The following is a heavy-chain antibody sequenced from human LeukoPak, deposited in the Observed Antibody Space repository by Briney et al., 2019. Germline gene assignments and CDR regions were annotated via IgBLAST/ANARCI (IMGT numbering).Heavy chain of an antibody. CDR2: IRFDGSNT. CDR3: AKSSSDYYYYYMDV. J-gene: IGHJ6*03. V-gene: IGHV3-30*02. D-gene: IGHD6-6*01. Sequence: TGGSLRLSCAASGFTFSSYGMHWVRQAPGRGLEWVAFIRFDGSNTYYADSVKGRFTISRDNSKNTLYLQMNSLRAEDTAAYYCAKSSSDYYYYYMDVWGKGTTVTVSS. CDR1: GFTFSSYG.